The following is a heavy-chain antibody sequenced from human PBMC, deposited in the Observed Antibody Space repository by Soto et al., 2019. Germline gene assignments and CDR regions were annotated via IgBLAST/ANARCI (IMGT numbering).Heavy chain of an antibody. J-gene: IGHJ3*02. CDR2: ISGSGGST. CDR1: GFTFSSYA. D-gene: IGHD1-1*01. V-gene: IGHV3-23*01. Sequence: HPGGSLRLSCAASGFTFSSYAMSWVRQAPGKGLEWVSAISGSGGSTYYADSVKGRFTISRDNSKNTLYLQMNSLRAEDTAVYYSAKDQYMFNAAGPHAFDIWGQGTMVTVSS. CDR3: AKDQYMFNAAGPHAFDI.